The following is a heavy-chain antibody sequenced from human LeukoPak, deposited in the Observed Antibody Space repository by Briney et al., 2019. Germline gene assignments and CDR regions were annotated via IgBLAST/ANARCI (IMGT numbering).Heavy chain of an antibody. J-gene: IGHJ4*02. CDR1: GFTFSGFA. D-gene: IGHD5-18*01. CDR2: ISGSGDNT. CDR3: ARMAGYSYGFDY. Sequence: GGSLRLSCAASGFTFSGFAMSWVRRTPGKGLEWVSGISGSGDNTLYADSVKGRFTISRDNAKNSLYLQMNSLRAEDTAVYYCARMAGYSYGFDYWGQGTLVTVSS. V-gene: IGHV3-23*01.